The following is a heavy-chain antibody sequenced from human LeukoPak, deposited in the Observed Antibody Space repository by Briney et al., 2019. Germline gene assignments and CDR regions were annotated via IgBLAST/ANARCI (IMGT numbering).Heavy chain of an antibody. CDR2: INHSGST. CDR1: GGSFSGYY. D-gene: IGHD6-13*01. Sequence: PSETLSLTCAVYGGSFSGYYWSWIRQPPGKGLEWIGEINHSGSTNYNPSLKSRVTISVDTSKNQLSLKLSSVTAADTAVYYCARYSSSWSEYNWFDPWGQGTLVTVSS. J-gene: IGHJ5*02. V-gene: IGHV4-34*01. CDR3: ARYSSSWSEYNWFDP.